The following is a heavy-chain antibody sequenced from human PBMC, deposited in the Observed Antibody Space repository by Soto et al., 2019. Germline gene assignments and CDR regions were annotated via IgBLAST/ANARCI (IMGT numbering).Heavy chain of an antibody. D-gene: IGHD3-16*01. J-gene: IGHJ6*02. Sequence: SETLSLTCTVSGGSISSGGYYWSWIRQHPGKGLEWIGYIYYSGSPYYNPSLKSRVTISVDTSKNQFSLKLSSVTAADTAVYYCARHNGPLYVGYYYDMDVWGQGTTVTVSS. CDR3: ARHNGPLYVGYYYDMDV. CDR1: GGSISSGGYY. CDR2: IYYSGSP. V-gene: IGHV4-31*03.